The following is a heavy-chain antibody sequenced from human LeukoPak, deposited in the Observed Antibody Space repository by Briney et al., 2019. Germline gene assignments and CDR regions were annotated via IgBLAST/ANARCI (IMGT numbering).Heavy chain of an antibody. CDR1: GFTFSSHW. D-gene: IGHD6-13*01. Sequence: GGSLRLSCAASGFTFSSHWMSWVRQAPGKGLEWVANIKQDGSEKYHVDSVKGRFTISRDNAKNSLYLQMNSLRAEDTAVYYCARAKYSSSWHAEYFQHWGQGTLVTVSS. J-gene: IGHJ1*01. V-gene: IGHV3-7*01. CDR3: ARAKYSSSWHAEYFQH. CDR2: IKQDGSEK.